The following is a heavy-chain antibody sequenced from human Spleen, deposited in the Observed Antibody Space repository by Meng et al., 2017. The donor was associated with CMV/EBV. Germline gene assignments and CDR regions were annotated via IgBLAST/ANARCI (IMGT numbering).Heavy chain of an antibody. CDR3: AREGGWLQTPYFDY. CDR2: IYHGGSN. CDR1: GGSVSSGGYY. V-gene: IGHV4-31*02. Sequence: SGGSVSSGGYYWNGSRQHSGKGLEWVGHIYHGGSNYYNPSLKSRVVISLDTTKNQVSLKLRSVTAADTAVYYCAREGGWLQTPYFDYWGQGSLVTVSS. J-gene: IGHJ4*02. D-gene: IGHD5-24*01.